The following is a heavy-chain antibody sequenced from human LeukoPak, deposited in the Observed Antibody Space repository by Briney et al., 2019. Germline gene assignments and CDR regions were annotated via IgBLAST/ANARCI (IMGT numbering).Heavy chain of an antibody. CDR1: DDSISDYY. D-gene: IGHD3-10*01. V-gene: IGHV4-59*08. CDR2: FHNSGTS. J-gene: IGHJ5*02. CDR3: ARQGGSGSYYQS. Sequence: SETLSLTCTVSDDSISDYYRGWIRQPPGKGLEWIGYFHNSGTSTYNPSLKSRVTISVDTSKNQFSLKLSSVTAADTAVYYCARQGGSGSYYQSWGQGTLVTVSS.